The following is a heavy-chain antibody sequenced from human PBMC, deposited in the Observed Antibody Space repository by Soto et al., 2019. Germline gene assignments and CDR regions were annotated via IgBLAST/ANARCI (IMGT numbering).Heavy chain of an antibody. CDR2: IALNGDI. V-gene: IGHV4-4*02. Sequence: QVQLQESGPGLVESSGTLSLTCAVYGGSITSGHWWTWVRQSPGKGLEWIGEIALNGDINYSPSLQMRVTVSMDMSRIHLSLRLTSVTAADTAVYYCATRETRTGGPVWGPGNVVTVSS. CDR3: ATRETRTGGPV. J-gene: IGHJ4*03. CDR1: GGSITSGHW. D-gene: IGHD2-8*02.